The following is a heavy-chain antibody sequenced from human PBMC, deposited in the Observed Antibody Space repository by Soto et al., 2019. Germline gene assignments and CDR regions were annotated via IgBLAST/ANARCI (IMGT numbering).Heavy chain of an antibody. Sequence: ASVKVSCKASGYTFTSYYMHWVRQAPGQGLEWMGWINPNSGGTNYAQKFQGRVTITADESTSTAYMELSSLRSEDTAVYYCARGVAGDYYYGMDVWGQGTTVTVSS. CDR3: ARGVAGDYYYGMDV. CDR2: INPNSGGT. J-gene: IGHJ6*02. CDR1: GYTFTSYY. D-gene: IGHD6-19*01. V-gene: IGHV1-2*02.